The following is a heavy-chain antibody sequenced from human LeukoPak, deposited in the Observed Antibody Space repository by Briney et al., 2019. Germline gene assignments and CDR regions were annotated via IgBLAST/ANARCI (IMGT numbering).Heavy chain of an antibody. CDR1: GGSISSYY. Sequence: SETLSLACTVSGGSISSYYWSWIRQPPGKGLEWIGYIYYSGSTNYNPSLKSRVTISVATSKNQFSLKLSSVTAADTALYYCARSDYGDYSAYFDSWGQGTLVTVSS. D-gene: IGHD4-17*01. V-gene: IGHV4-59*01. CDR2: IYYSGST. CDR3: ARSDYGDYSAYFDS. J-gene: IGHJ4*02.